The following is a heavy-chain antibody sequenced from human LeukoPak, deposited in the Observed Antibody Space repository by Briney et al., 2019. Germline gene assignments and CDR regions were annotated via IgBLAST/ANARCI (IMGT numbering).Heavy chain of an antibody. CDR1: GYTFTSYY. CDR3: ARGLDYGDYGGNWFDP. V-gene: IGHV1-46*01. CDR2: INPSGGST. D-gene: IGHD4-17*01. J-gene: IGHJ5*02. Sequence: ASVKVSCKASGYTFTSYYMHWVRQAPGQGLEWMGIINPSGGSTSYAQKFQGRVTMTRDMSTSTVYMELSSLRSVDTAVYYCARGLDYGDYGGNWFDPWGQGTLVTVSS.